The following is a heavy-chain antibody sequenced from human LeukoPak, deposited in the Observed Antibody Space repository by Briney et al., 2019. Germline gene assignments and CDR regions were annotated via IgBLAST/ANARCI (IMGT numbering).Heavy chain of an antibody. J-gene: IGHJ6*03. CDR3: ANTPRLRWGDMDV. V-gene: IGHV3-21*04. Sequence: GGSLRLSCAASGFTFSSYSMNWVRQAPGKGLEWVSSISGSSSYIYYADSVKGRFTISRDNSKNTLYLQMNSLRAEDTAVYYCANTPRLRWGDMDVWGKGTTVTVSS. CDR1: GFTFSSYS. D-gene: IGHD3-16*01. CDR2: ISGSSSYI.